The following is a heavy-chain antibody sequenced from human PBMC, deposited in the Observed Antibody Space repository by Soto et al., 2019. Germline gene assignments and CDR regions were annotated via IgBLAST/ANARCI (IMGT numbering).Heavy chain of an antibody. CDR2: IYYSGST. Sequence: LSLTCTVSGGAISSGGYYWSWIRQHPGKVLEWIGYIYYSGSTYYNPSLKSRVTISVDTSKNQFSLKLSSVTAADTAVYYCARFDIVVVPAAQPGGMDVWGQGTTVTVSS. J-gene: IGHJ6*02. D-gene: IGHD2-2*01. CDR1: GGAISSGGYY. V-gene: IGHV4-31*03. CDR3: ARFDIVVVPAAQPGGMDV.